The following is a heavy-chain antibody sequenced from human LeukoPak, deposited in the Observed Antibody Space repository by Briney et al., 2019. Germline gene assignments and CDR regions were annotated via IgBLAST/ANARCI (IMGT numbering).Heavy chain of an antibody. Sequence: GGSLRLSCTASGFTFGDYAMSWFRQAPGKGLEWVGFIRSKAYGGTTEYAASVKGRFTISRDDSKSLAYLQVNSLKTEDTAVYYCTREDRYSYGLFDYWGQGTLVTVSS. V-gene: IGHV3-49*03. CDR2: IRSKAYGGTT. CDR3: TREDRYSYGLFDY. D-gene: IGHD5-18*01. CDR1: GFTFGDYA. J-gene: IGHJ4*02.